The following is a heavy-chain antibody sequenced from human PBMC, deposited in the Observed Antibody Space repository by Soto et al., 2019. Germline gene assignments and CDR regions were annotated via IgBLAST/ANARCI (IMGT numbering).Heavy chain of an antibody. J-gene: IGHJ4*02. V-gene: IGHV1-2*02. CDR1: GYTFTGYY. CDR3: ARDFNVDTAMVFGVY. Sequence: ASVKVSCKASGYTFTGYYMHWVRQAPGQGLEWMGWINPNSGGTNYAQKFQGRVTMTRDTSISTAYMELSRLRSDDTAVYYCARDFNVDTAMVFGVYWGQGTLVTVSS. D-gene: IGHD5-18*01. CDR2: INPNSGGT.